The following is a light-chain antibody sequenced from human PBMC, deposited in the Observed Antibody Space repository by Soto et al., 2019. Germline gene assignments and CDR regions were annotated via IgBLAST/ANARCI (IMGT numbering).Light chain of an antibody. V-gene: IGKV1-17*03. CDR3: LQHNSYPLT. Sequence: DIQMTQSPSAMSASVGDRVTISCRASHNINYYLAWFQQKPGKVPKRLIYPASSLQSGVPSRFSGSGSGTEFTLTITGLQPEDTAIYYCLQHNSYPLTFGGGTKVEIK. CDR1: HNINYY. CDR2: PAS. J-gene: IGKJ4*01.